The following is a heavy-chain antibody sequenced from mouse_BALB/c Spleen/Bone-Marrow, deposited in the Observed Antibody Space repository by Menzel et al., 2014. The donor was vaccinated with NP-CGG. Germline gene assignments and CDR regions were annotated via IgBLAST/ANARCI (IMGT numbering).Heavy chain of an antibody. CDR3: ARGYYYGSTYYYAMDY. V-gene: IGHV2-9*02. J-gene: IGHJ4*01. D-gene: IGHD1-1*01. Sequence: VKVVESGPGLVSPSQSLTITCTVSGFSLTSYGVHWVRQPPGKGLEWLGVIWAGGSTNYNSALMSRLSISKDNSKSXVFLKMNSLQTDDTAMYYCARGYYYGSTYYYAMDYWGQGTSVTVSS. CDR1: GFSLTSYG. CDR2: IWAGGST.